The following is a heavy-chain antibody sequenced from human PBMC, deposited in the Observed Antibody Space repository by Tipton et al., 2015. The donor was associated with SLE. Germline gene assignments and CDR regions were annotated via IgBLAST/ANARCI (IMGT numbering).Heavy chain of an antibody. V-gene: IGHV4-59*01. CDR2: FYYSGST. D-gene: IGHD3-3*01. Sequence: LRLSCTVSGGSMSTYYWNWIRQFPGKGLEWIGYFYYSGSTSYNPSLKSRVTISLDKSKNQFSLKLSSVTAADTAVYYCARGGSVFGVVLNWFDPWGQGTLVTVSS. CDR3: ARGGSVFGVVLNWFDP. CDR1: GGSMSTYY. J-gene: IGHJ5*02.